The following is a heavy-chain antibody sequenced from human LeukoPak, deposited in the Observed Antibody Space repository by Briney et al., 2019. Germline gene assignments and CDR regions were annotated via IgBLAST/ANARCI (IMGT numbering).Heavy chain of an antibody. V-gene: IGHV3-23*01. CDR2: ISGSGGST. Sequence: GGSLRLSCAASGFTLSSYAMSWVRQAPGKGLEWVSAISGSGGSTFYADSVKGRFTISRDNSKNTLYLQMNSLRAEDTAVYFCAKGEGIAVADYSWGQGSLVTVSS. CDR1: GFTLSSYA. J-gene: IGHJ4*02. CDR3: AKGEGIAVADYS. D-gene: IGHD6-19*01.